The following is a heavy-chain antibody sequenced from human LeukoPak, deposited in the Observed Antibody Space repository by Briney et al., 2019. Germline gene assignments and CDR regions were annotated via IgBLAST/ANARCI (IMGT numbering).Heavy chain of an antibody. CDR1: GFTFSSYN. D-gene: IGHD3-10*01. V-gene: IGHV3-21*01. J-gene: IGHJ4*02. CDR2: ISSSSAYI. CDR3: ARGYGSGSYIPGY. Sequence: GGSLRLSCAAPGFTFSSYNMNWVRQAPGKGLEWVSSISSSSAYIYYADSVKGRFTISRDDAKNSLYLQMNSLRAEDTAVYYCARGYGSGSYIPGYWGQGTLVTVSS.